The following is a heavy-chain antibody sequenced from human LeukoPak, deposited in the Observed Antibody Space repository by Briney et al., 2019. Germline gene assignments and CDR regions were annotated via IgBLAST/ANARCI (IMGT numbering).Heavy chain of an antibody. V-gene: IGHV3-23*01. CDR2: ISGDGVSP. D-gene: IGHD3-22*01. J-gene: IGHJ4*02. Sequence: GGSLRLSCSASGFTFNNYALAWVRQTPGKGLECVSAISGDGVSPYYADSVRGRFTISRDNSKNTLYLQMNSLRAEDTAVYYCAREQGDYYDSSGYLGDWGQGTLVTVSS. CDR1: GFTFNNYA. CDR3: AREQGDYYDSSGYLGD.